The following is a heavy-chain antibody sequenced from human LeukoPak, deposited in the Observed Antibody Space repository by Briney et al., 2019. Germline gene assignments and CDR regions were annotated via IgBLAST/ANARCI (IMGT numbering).Heavy chain of an antibody. J-gene: IGHJ4*02. Sequence: GGSLRLSCAASGFTFSSYGMHWVRQAPGKGLEWVAVIWYDGSNKYYADSVKGRFTISRDNSKNTLYLQMNSLRAEDTAVYYCARDPAPIAAAGFFDYWGQGTLVTVSS. CDR1: GFTFSSYG. CDR3: ARDPAPIAAAGFFDY. D-gene: IGHD6-13*01. CDR2: IWYDGSNK. V-gene: IGHV3-33*01.